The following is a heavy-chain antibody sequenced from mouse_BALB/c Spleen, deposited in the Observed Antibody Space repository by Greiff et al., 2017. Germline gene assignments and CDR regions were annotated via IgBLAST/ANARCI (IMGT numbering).Heavy chain of an antibody. D-gene: IGHD1-1*01. CDR1: GFTFSSYG. V-gene: IGHV5-6*01. Sequence: EVKVVESGGDLVKPGGSLKLSCAASGFTFSSYGMSWVRQTPDKRLEWVATISSGGSYTYYPDSVKGRFTISRDNAKNTLYLQMSSLKSEDTAMYYCARHEDYYGSSYGCAYWGQGTLVTVSA. CDR2: ISSGGSYT. J-gene: IGHJ3*01. CDR3: ARHEDYYGSSYGCAY.